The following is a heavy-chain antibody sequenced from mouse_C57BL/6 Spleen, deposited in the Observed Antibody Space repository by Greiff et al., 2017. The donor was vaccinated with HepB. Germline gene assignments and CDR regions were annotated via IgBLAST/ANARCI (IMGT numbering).Heavy chain of an antibody. CDR2: ISSGGSYT. V-gene: IGHV5-6*01. Sequence: EVMLVESGGDLVKPGGSLKLSCAASGFTFSSYVMSWVRQTPDKRLEWVATISSGGSYTYYPDSVKGRFTISRDNAKNTLYLQLSSLKSEDTAMYCCARLEDCDRYLDVWGTGTTVTVSS. J-gene: IGHJ1*03. CDR1: GFTFSSYV. CDR3: ARLEDCDRYLDV.